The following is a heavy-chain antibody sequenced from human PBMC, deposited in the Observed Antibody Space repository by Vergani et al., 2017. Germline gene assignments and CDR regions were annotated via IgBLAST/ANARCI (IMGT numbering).Heavy chain of an antibody. CDR3: ARAPSFGGVIVPYYYGMDV. CDR1: GGSISSHY. Sequence: QVQLQESGPGLVKPSETLSLTCTVSGGSISSHYWSWIRQPPGKGLEWIGYSYYSGSTNYNPSLKSRVTISVDTSKNQFSLKLSSVTAADTAVYYCARAPSFGGVIVPYYYGMDVWGQGTTVTVSS. CDR2: SYYSGST. V-gene: IGHV4-59*11. D-gene: IGHD3-16*02. J-gene: IGHJ6*02.